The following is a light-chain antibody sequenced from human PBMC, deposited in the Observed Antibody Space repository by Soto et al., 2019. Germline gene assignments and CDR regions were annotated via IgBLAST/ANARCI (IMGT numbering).Light chain of an antibody. CDR1: QDISSY. Sequence: EIVLTQSPVTVSLSPGERATLSCRASQDISSYLAWYQQKPGQAPRLLIYDSSNRATGIPARFSGSGSGTDFTLTISSLEPEDFAIYYCQQRSNWPRTFGQGTKLEIK. V-gene: IGKV3-11*01. J-gene: IGKJ2*01. CDR2: DSS. CDR3: QQRSNWPRT.